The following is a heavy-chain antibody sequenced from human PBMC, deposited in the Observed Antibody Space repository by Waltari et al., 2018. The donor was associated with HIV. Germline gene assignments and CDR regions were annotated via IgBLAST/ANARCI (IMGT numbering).Heavy chain of an antibody. CDR3: ARGRSSTYYILDD. J-gene: IGHJ4*02. Sequence: QVQLLESGPGLVRPSETLSLACTVSGDSISPSGSYWTWIRQPPGEGLEWIGYIYYRGNTYYNPSLESRLTISLDTSRNQFTPRLNSVTAADTAIYYCARGRSSTYYILDDWGQGTLVTVSS. CDR1: GDSISPSGSY. CDR2: IYYRGNT. V-gene: IGHV4-31*03. D-gene: IGHD6-13*01.